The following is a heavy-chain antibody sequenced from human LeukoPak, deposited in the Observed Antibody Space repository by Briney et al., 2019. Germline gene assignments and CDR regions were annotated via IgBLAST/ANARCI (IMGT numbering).Heavy chain of an antibody. V-gene: IGHV3-33*06. CDR3: AQPYYYDSSGRDY. CDR2: IWYDGSNK. J-gene: IGHJ4*02. D-gene: IGHD3-22*01. CDR1: GFTFSSYG. Sequence: GGSLRLSCAASGFTFSSYGTHWVRQAPGKGLEWVAVIWYDGSNKYYADSVKGRFTISRDNSKNTLYLQMNSLRAEDTAVCYCAQPYYYDSSGRDYWGQGTLVTVSS.